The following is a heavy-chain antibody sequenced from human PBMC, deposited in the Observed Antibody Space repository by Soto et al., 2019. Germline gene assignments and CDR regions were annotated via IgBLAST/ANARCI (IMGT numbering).Heavy chain of an antibody. D-gene: IGHD1-26*01. Sequence: QVQLVQSGAEVKKPGSSVKVSCKTSGGTFSTYSIVCVRQAPGEGLEWMRGIIPIFGTANYAQKFQDRVTITADKSTNTAFMELSSLKSEDTAMYYCASSSGNNYGVGTNYYFDYWGQGTLVTVSS. CDR2: IIPIFGTA. J-gene: IGHJ4*02. CDR1: GGTFSTYS. V-gene: IGHV1-69*06. CDR3: ASSSGNNYGVGTNYYFDY.